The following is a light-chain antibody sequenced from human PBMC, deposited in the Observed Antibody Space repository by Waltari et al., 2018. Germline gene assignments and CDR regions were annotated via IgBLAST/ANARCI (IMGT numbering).Light chain of an antibody. CDR1: QSIDTW. Sequence: DIQMTQSPSTLSASVGDRVTITCRASQSIDTWLAWYQQKPGKAPKLLIYRASSLQSGVPSGFSGSGSGTEFTLTISSLQPDDFVTYYCQQYYNYPRTFGQGTKVEIK. V-gene: IGKV1-5*03. CDR2: RAS. CDR3: QQYYNYPRT. J-gene: IGKJ1*01.